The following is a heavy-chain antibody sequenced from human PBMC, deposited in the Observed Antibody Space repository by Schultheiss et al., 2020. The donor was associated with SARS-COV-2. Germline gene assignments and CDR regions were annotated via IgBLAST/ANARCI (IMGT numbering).Heavy chain of an antibody. CDR2: INHSGST. V-gene: IGHV4-34*01. CDR3: ANGGIYGWFDP. J-gene: IGHJ5*02. D-gene: IGHD1-26*01. Sequence: SETLSLTCAVYGGSFSGYYWSWIRQPPGKGLEWIGEINHSGSTNYNPSLKSRVTISVDTSKNQFSLKLSSVTAADTAVYYCANGGIYGWFDPWGQGTLVTVSS. CDR1: GGSFSGYY.